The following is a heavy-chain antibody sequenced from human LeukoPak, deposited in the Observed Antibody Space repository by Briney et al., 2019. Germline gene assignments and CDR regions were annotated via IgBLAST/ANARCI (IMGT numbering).Heavy chain of an antibody. V-gene: IGHV1-18*01. D-gene: IGHD1-1*01. CDR1: GYTFTRFG. CDR2: ISGYNGYT. Sequence: ASVKVSCKTSGYTFTRFGISWVRQAPGQGLEWMGWISGYNGYTYYAQKLQGRVTMTTDTSTSTAYMELRSLRSGDTAVYYCARGAVNRYNWNDDNFYYYYMDVWGKGTTVTISS. CDR3: ARGAVNRYNWNDDNFYYYYMDV. J-gene: IGHJ6*03.